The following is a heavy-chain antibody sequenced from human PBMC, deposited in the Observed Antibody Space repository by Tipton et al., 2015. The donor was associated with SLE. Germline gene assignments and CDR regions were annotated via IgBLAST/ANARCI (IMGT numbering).Heavy chain of an antibody. CDR3: ARDLYDY. J-gene: IGHJ4*02. CDR2: IKPGSET. CDR1: GFTFSSYW. Sequence: SLRLSCEASGFTFSSYWIHWVRQGPGKGLVWVANIKPGSETYYVDSVKGRFTISRDNAKSSLYLQMNSLRAEDTAVYYCARDLYDYWGQGTLVTVSS. D-gene: IGHD2-8*01. V-gene: IGHV3-7*01.